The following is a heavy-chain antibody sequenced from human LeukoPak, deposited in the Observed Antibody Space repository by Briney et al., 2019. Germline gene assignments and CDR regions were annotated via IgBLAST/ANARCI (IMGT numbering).Heavy chain of an antibody. CDR2: ISGSGGST. CDR3: AREKSYYDSSGSTTKTKKYFDY. V-gene: IGHV3-23*01. D-gene: IGHD3-22*01. CDR1: GFTFNSYA. Sequence: AGGSLRLSCAASGFTFNSYAMSWVRQAPGKGLEWVSAISGSGGSTYYADSVKGRFTISRDNSKNTLYLQMNSLRAEDTAVYYCAREKSYYDSSGSTTKTKKYFDYWGQGTLVTVSS. J-gene: IGHJ4*02.